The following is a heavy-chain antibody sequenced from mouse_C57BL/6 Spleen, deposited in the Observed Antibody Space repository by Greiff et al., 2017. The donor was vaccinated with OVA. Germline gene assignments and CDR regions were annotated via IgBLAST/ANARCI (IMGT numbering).Heavy chain of an antibody. CDR3: ARYDAFAY. CDR1: GYSITSGYY. J-gene: IGHJ3*01. CDR2: LSYDGSN. D-gene: IGHD2-14*01. V-gene: IGHV3-6*01. Sequence: EVKLMESGPGLVKPSQSLSLTCSVTGYSITSGYYWNWIRQFPGNKLEWMGYLSYDGSNKYNPSLKNRISITRDTSPIQFFLQFSSVTPVYTATSSCARYDAFAYWCQGTLVTVSA.